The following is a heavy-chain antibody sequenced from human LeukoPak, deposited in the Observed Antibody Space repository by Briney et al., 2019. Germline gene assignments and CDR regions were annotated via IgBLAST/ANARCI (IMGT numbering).Heavy chain of an antibody. J-gene: IGHJ4*02. CDR3: ARGRNYYDSSGYSLGLAPHFDY. Sequence: SQTLSLTCTVYGGSISSGGYYWSWIRQPPGKGLEWIGYIYHSGSTYYNPSLKSRVTISVDRSKNQFSLKLSSVTAADTAVYYCARGRNYYDSSGYSLGLAPHFDYWGQGTLVTVSS. CDR1: GGSISSGGYY. CDR2: IYHSGST. D-gene: IGHD3-22*01. V-gene: IGHV4-30-2*01.